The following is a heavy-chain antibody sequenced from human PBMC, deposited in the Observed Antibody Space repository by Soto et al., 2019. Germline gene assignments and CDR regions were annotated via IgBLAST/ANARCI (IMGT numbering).Heavy chain of an antibody. CDR3: ARDRHYYDSSGYYPPDAFDI. D-gene: IGHD3-22*01. CDR1: GFTVSSNY. CDR2: IYSGGST. J-gene: IGHJ3*02. V-gene: IGHV3-66*01. Sequence: GGSLRLSCAASGFTVSSNYMSWVRQAPGKGLEWVSVIYSGGSTYYADSVKGKFTISRVNSKNTLYLQMNSLRAEDTAVYYWARDRHYYDSSGYYPPDAFDIWGQGTMVTVSS.